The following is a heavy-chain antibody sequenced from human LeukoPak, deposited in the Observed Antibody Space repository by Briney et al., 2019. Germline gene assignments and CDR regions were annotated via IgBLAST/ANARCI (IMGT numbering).Heavy chain of an antibody. D-gene: IGHD3-22*01. J-gene: IGHJ5*02. V-gene: IGHV4-31*03. CDR1: GGSISSGGYY. CDR3: ARDYYDSSGPPYNWFDP. Sequence: TLSLTCTVSGGSISSGGYYWSWIRQHPGKGLEWIGYIYYSGSTYYNPSLKSRVTISVDTSKNQFSLKLSSVTAADTAVYYCARDYYDSSGPPYNWFDPWGQGTLVTVSS. CDR2: IYYSGST.